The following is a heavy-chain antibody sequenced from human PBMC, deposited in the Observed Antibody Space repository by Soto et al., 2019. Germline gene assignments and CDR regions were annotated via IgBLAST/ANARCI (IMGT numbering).Heavy chain of an antibody. CDR2: INHSGST. CDR1: GGSFSGYY. CDR3: ARGRRRTTCGGYCTNGVPQPGAFDI. D-gene: IGHD2-8*01. V-gene: IGHV4-34*01. J-gene: IGHJ3*02. Sequence: SETLSLTCAVYGGSFSGYYWSWIRQPPGKGLEWIGEINHSGSTNYNPSLKSRVTISVDTSKNQFSLKLSAVTAADTAVYYCARGRRRTTCGGYCTNGVPQPGAFDIWGQGTMVTVSS.